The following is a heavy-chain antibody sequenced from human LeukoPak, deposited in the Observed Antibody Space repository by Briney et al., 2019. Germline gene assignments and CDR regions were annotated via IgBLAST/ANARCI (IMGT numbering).Heavy chain of an antibody. V-gene: IGHV3-21*01. CDR2: ISSGRSFI. CDR1: GFTFSGYS. CDR3: ARDQGGERWFDP. Sequence: PGGSLRLSCAASGFTFSGYSMNWVRQAPGKGLEWVSSISSGRSFIYYADSVEGRFTVSRDNAKKSVHLQMNSLRAEDTAVYYCARDQGGERWFDPWGQGTLVTVSS. D-gene: IGHD1-26*01. J-gene: IGHJ5*02.